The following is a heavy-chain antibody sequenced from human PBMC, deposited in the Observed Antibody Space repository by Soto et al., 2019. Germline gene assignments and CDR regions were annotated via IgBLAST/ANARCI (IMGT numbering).Heavy chain of an antibody. CDR3: ATASLLFLEWSPDPNAFDI. Sequence: ASVKVSCKASGYTFTSYGISWVRQAPGQRLEWMGWISAYNGNTNYAQKLQGRVTMTTDTSTSTAYMELRSLRSDDTAVYYCATASLLFLEWSPDPNAFDIWGQGTMVTVSS. CDR2: ISAYNGNT. D-gene: IGHD3-3*01. V-gene: IGHV1-18*01. CDR1: GYTFTSYG. J-gene: IGHJ3*02.